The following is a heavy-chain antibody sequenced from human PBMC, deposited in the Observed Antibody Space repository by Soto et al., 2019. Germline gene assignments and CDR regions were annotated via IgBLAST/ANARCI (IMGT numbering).Heavy chain of an antibody. V-gene: IGHV4-34*01. D-gene: IGHD3-10*01. J-gene: IGHJ3*02. CDR2: INQSGST. Sequence: QVQLQQWGAGLLKPSETLSLTCAVYGGPFSGYYWTWIRQPPGKGLEWIGEINQSGSTNYNPSLKSRVTISQDTSKNQFSLKLRSVTAADTAVYYCARRETMVRGAPLFRRRSSNDGFDIWGQGTVVTVSS. CDR3: ARRETMVRGAPLFRRRSSNDGFDI. CDR1: GGPFSGYY.